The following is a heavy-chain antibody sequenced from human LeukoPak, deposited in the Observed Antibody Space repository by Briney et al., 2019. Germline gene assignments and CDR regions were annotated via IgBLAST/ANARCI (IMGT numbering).Heavy chain of an antibody. J-gene: IGHJ6*02. V-gene: IGHV3-74*01. Sequence: GGSLRLSCAASGFTFSSYWVHWVRQAPGKGLVWVSRINSDGSSTSYADSVKGRFTISRDNAKNTLYLQMNSLRAEDTAVYYCARAAGRYYYYYGMDVWGQGTTVTVSS. CDR1: GFTFSSYW. CDR3: ARAAGRYYYYYGMDV. CDR2: INSDGSST.